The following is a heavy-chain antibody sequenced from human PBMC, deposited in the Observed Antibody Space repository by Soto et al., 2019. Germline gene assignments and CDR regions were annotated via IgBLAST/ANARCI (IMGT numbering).Heavy chain of an antibody. J-gene: IGHJ3*02. D-gene: IGHD2-15*01. V-gene: IGHV1-69*12. CDR1: GGTFSSYA. CDR3: ARPNCSGGSCYKRAFDI. CDR2: IIPIFGTA. Sequence: QVQLVQSGAEVKKPGSSVKVSCKASGGTFSSYAISWVRQAPGQGLEWMGGIIPIFGTANYAQKFQGRVTITADESTSTAYMELSSLRSEDTAVYYCARPNCSGGSCYKRAFDIWGQGTMVTVSS.